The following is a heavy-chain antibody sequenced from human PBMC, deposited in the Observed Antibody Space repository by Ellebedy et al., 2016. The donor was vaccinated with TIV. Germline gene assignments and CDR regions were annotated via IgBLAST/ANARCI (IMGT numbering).Heavy chain of an antibody. CDR3: AVLVGATNVDY. Sequence: SLKISXVASGFTFDGYTMHWVRQRPGKGLEWVSSIGWNGGNLDYADSVKGRFTISRDNAKNSLYLQMNSLRAEDTALYYCAVLVGATNVDYWGQGTLVTVSS. J-gene: IGHJ4*02. CDR2: IGWNGGNL. V-gene: IGHV3-9*01. CDR1: GFTFDGYT. D-gene: IGHD1-26*01.